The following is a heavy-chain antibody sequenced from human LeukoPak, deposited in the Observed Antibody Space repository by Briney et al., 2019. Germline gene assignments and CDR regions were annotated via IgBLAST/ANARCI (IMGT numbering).Heavy chain of an antibody. Sequence: GGSLRLSCAASGFTFNTYSMNWVRQAPGKGLEWISYISSPSRIIYYADSVKGRFTISRDNVKNSLYLQMNSLRAEDTAVYYCARAPGYGAAYYFGYWGQGTLVTVSS. D-gene: IGHD1-1*01. V-gene: IGHV3-48*01. CDR2: ISSPSRII. CDR3: ARAPGYGAAYYFGY. J-gene: IGHJ4*02. CDR1: GFTFNTYS.